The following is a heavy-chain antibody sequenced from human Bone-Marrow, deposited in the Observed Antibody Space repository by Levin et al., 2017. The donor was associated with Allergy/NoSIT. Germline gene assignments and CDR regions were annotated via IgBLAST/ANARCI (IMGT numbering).Heavy chain of an antibody. Sequence: GESLKISCKASGYTFTSYDFNWVRQATGQGLEWMGWMNPDSGNTGYAQKFQGRLTMTRDTSISTAYMELNSLESEDTAVYYCARGTSREVQTSHYWGQGTLVTVSS. J-gene: IGHJ4*02. D-gene: IGHD1-1*01. CDR1: GYTFTSYD. CDR2: MNPDSGNT. CDR3: ARGTSREVQTSHY. V-gene: IGHV1-8*01.